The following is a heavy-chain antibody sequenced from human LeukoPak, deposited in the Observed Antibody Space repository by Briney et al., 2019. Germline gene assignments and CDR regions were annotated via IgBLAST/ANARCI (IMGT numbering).Heavy chain of an antibody. D-gene: IGHD2-8*02. J-gene: IGHJ4*02. V-gene: IGHV3-21*01. Sequence: GGSLRLSCAASGFIFSSYTMNWVRQAPGKGLEWVSSISSSSSRIYYADSVKGRFTISRDNAKNSLYLQMNSLRAEDTAVYYCARVVPGTGFFYWGQGTLVTASS. CDR1: GFIFSSYT. CDR3: ARVVPGTGFFY. CDR2: ISSSSSRI.